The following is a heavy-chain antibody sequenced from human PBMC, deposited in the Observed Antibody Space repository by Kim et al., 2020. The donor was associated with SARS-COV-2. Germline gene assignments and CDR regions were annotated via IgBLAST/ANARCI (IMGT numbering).Heavy chain of an antibody. CDR2: ISGDGGST. Sequence: GGSLRLSCAASGFTFDDYAMHWVRQAPGKGLEWVSLISGDGGSTYYADSVKGRFTISRDNSKNSLYLQMNSLRTEDTALYYCAKGREYSSSSGAFDYWGQATLVTVSS. CDR3: AKGREYSSSSGAFDY. J-gene: IGHJ4*02. CDR1: GFTFDDYA. D-gene: IGHD6-6*01. V-gene: IGHV3-43*02.